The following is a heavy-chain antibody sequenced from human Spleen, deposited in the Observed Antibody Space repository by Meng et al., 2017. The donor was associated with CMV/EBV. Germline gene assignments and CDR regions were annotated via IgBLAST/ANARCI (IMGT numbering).Heavy chain of an antibody. CDR2: IYYSGST. J-gene: IGHJ5*01. CDR3: ASNSNYGENWFDS. D-gene: IGHD4-11*01. CDR1: GDSISSGDYY. Sequence: QVQLQESGPGLVKPSQTLSCTCTVSGDSISSGDYYWSWIRQPPGKGLEWIGYIYYSGSTYYNPSLKSRVTISVDTSKNQFSLKLSSVTAADTAVYYCASNSNYGENWFDSWGQGTLVTVSS. V-gene: IGHV4-30-4*08.